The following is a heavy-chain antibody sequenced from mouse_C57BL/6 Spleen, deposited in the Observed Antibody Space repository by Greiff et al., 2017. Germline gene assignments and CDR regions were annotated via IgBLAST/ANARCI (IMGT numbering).Heavy chain of an antibody. CDR1: GYSITSGYY. CDR3: ARAPHYYGSRGYAMDY. J-gene: IGHJ4*01. D-gene: IGHD1-1*01. V-gene: IGHV3-6*01. Sequence: EVKLMESGPGLVKPSQSLSLTCSVTGYSITSGYYWNWIRQFPGNKLEWMGYISYDGSNNYNPSLKNRISITRDTSKNQFFLKLNSVTTEDTATYYCARAPHYYGSRGYAMDYWGQGTSVTVSS. CDR2: ISYDGSN.